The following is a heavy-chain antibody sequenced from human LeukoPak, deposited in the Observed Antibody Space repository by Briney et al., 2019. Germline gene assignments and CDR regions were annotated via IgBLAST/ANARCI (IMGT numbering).Heavy chain of an antibody. D-gene: IGHD3-10*01. J-gene: IGHJ6*03. CDR1: GGSFSGYY. CDR3: ARTYYGSGSLYYYYYYMDV. Sequence: PSETLSLTCAVYGGSFSGYYWSWIRQPPGKGLEWIGEINHSGSTNYNPSLKSRVRISVDTSKNQFSLKLSSVTAADTAVYYCARTYYGSGSLYYYYYYMDVWGKGTTVTVSS. CDR2: INHSGST. V-gene: IGHV4-34*01.